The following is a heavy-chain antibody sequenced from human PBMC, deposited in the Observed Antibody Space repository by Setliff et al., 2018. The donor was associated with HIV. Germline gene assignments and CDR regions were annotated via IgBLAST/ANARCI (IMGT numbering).Heavy chain of an antibody. J-gene: IGHJ6*03. CDR2: IHYGGFF. CDR3: ARTRYSYGYFYYMDV. V-gene: IGHV4-39*07. Sequence: SETLSLTCTVSGGSFRSSRYYWGWIRQPPGKGLEWIGNIHYGGFFWYSPSLKSRVTISVDTSKNQLSLKLRSVTAADTAVYYCARTRYSYGYFYYMDVWGKGTTVTVSS. CDR1: GGSFRSSRYY. D-gene: IGHD5-18*01.